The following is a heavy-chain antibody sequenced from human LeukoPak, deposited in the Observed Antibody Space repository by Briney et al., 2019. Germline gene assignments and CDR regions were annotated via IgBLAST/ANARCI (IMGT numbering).Heavy chain of an antibody. CDR3: AKSHGDYGLLDY. CDR2: FDPEDGEP. V-gene: IGHV1-24*01. J-gene: IGHJ4*02. CDR1: GYSLTDLS. D-gene: IGHD4-17*01. Sequence: ASVKVSCKVSGYSLTDLSLHWVRQAPGKGLEWMGGFDPEDGEPIHAQKFQGRLSMTEDTSKDTGYMELRTLRSEDTALYYCAKSHGDYGLLDYWGQGTLVTVSS.